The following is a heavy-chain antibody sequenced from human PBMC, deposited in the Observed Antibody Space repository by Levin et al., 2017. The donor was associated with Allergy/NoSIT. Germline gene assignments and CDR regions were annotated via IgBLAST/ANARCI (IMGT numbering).Heavy chain of an antibody. J-gene: IGHJ4*02. V-gene: IGHV3-11*03. CDR1: GFTFSDYY. D-gene: IGHD3-10*01. CDR3: ARRLDGAYYYGSGTSYKGPLSEFDS. Sequence: GESLKISCAASGFTFSDYYMYWIRQAPGKGLEWVSFISDTNTYTNYADSVKGRFTISRDNAKNSLFLQMNSLRVEDTAVYYCARRLDGAYYYGSGTSYKGPLSEFDSWGQGTLVTV. CDR2: ISDTNTYT.